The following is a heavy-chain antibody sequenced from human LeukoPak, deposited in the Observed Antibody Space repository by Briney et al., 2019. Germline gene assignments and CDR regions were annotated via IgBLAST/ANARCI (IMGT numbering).Heavy chain of an antibody. J-gene: IGHJ5*02. CDR2: TSYHGRDK. D-gene: IGHD3-22*01. V-gene: IGHV3-30*04. Sequence: PGGSLRLSCAGSGFTFSGFAMHWVRQAPGKGLEWVAATSYHGRDKYYADAVSGRFTISRDNSKNTLHLEMNSLRTDDTAVYSCTKERGGGGRRINLMVGGYGPWAQGPQVTVSS. CDR1: GFTFSGFA. CDR3: TKERGGGGRRINLMVGGYGP.